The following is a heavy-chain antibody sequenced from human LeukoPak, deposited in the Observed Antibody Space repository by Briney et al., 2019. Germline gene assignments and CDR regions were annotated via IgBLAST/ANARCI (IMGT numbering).Heavy chain of an antibody. V-gene: IGHV3-74*01. CDR2: ISTDGSIT. CDR3: ARNNGMDV. Sequence: GGSLRLSCAASGFTFSGHWIHWVRQVPGKGLVWVSIISTDGSITRYADSVKGRFTISKDNAKNSLYLQMNSLRAEDTALYHCARNNGMDVWGQGTTVIVSS. D-gene: IGHD2-8*01. J-gene: IGHJ6*02. CDR1: GFTFSGHW.